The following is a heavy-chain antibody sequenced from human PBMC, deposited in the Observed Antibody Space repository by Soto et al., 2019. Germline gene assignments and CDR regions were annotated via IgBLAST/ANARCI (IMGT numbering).Heavy chain of an antibody. Sequence: GGSLRLSCAASGFTFSSFWMSWVRQAPGKGLEWVANIKQDGSEKYYVDSVKGRFTISRDNSKNSLYLQMNSLRAEDTAVYYCARDQNGWYYFDYWGQGTLVTVSS. D-gene: IGHD6-19*01. V-gene: IGHV3-7*01. J-gene: IGHJ4*02. CDR3: ARDQNGWYYFDY. CDR2: IKQDGSEK. CDR1: GFTFSSFW.